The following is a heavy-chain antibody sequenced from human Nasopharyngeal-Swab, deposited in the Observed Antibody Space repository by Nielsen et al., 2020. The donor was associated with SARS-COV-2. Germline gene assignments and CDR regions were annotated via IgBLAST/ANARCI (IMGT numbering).Heavy chain of an antibody. D-gene: IGHD3-16*02. Sequence: SVKVSCKASGGTFSSYAISWVRQAPGQGLEWMGRIIPILGIANYAQKFQGRVTITADKSTSTAYMELSSLRSEDTAVYYCAREGGPYDYVWGSYRYTGEDTLLDYWGQETLVTVSS. CDR2: IIPILGIA. CDR1: GGTFSSYA. J-gene: IGHJ4*02. CDR3: AREGGPYDYVWGSYRYTGEDTLLDY. V-gene: IGHV1-69*04.